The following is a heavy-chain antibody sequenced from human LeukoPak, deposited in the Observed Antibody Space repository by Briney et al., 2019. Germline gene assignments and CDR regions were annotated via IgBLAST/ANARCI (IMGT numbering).Heavy chain of an antibody. V-gene: IGHV4-59*01. D-gene: IGHD4-17*01. CDR1: GGSISYYY. CDR2: TYYSGTT. Sequence: PSETLSLTCTVSGGSISYYYRSWIRQSPGKGLEWIGYTYYSGTTNYNPSLKSRVTISVDTSKNQFSLQLRSVTAADTAVYYCAREDPQTTVPEGMDVWGQGTTVTVSS. J-gene: IGHJ6*02. CDR3: AREDPQTTVPEGMDV.